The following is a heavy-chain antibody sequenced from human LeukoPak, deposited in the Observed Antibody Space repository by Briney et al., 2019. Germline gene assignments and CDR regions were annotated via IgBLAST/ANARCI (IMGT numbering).Heavy chain of an antibody. Sequence: GGSLRLSCAASGFTFSSYSMNWVRQAPGKGLEWVSSTSSSSSYIYYADSVKGRFTISRDNAKNSLYLQMNSLRAEDTAVYYCARGPLHTYYYDSSGYYLNYWGQGTLVTVSS. V-gene: IGHV3-21*01. CDR1: GFTFSSYS. CDR2: TSSSSSYI. D-gene: IGHD3-22*01. CDR3: ARGPLHTYYYDSSGYYLNY. J-gene: IGHJ4*02.